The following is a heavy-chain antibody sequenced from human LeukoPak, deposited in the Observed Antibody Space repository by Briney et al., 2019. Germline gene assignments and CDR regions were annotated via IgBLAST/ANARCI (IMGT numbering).Heavy chain of an antibody. J-gene: IGHJ4*02. V-gene: IGHV3-30*03. D-gene: IGHD3-10*01. CDR2: ISYDGSDK. Sequence: SGGSLRLSCAASGFTFTTYDMHWVRQAPGKGLEWVAVISYDGSDKYYADSVKGRFTISRDNSKNTLYLQMHSLRAEDTAMYYCATAPNKYGSRLDYWGQGTLVTVSS. CDR3: ATAPNKYGSRLDY. CDR1: GFTFTTYD.